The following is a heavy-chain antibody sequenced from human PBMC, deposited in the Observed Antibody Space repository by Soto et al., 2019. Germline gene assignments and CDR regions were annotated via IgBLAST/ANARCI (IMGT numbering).Heavy chain of an antibody. CDR1: GGSISSSSYY. Sequence: QLQLQESGPGLVKPSETLSLTCTVSGGSISSSSYYWGWIRQPPGKGLEWIGSIYYSGSTYYNPSLKSRVTISVDTSKNQFSLKLSSVTAADTAVYYCARPPLLITGTSFIAFDIWGQGTMVTVSS. V-gene: IGHV4-39*01. D-gene: IGHD1-7*01. CDR2: IYYSGST. CDR3: ARPPLLITGTSFIAFDI. J-gene: IGHJ3*02.